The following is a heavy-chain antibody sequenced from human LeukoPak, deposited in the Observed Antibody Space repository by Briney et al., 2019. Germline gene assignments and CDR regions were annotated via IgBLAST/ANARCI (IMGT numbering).Heavy chain of an antibody. CDR1: GGSISSGGYS. V-gene: IGHV4-30-2*01. J-gene: IGHJ4*02. CDR2: IYHSGST. CDR3: ARGPNRYYYDSSLPYYFDY. D-gene: IGHD3-22*01. Sequence: PSETLSLTCAVSGGSISSGGYSWSWIPQPPGKGLEWIGYIYHSGSTYYNPSLKSRVTISVDRSKNQFSLKLSSVTAADTAVYYCARGPNRYYYDSSLPYYFDYWGQGTLVTVSS.